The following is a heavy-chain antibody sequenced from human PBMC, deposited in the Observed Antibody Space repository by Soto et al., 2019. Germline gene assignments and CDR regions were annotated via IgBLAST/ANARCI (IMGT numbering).Heavy chain of an antibody. CDR2: ISAYNGNT. CDR1: GYTFTSYG. J-gene: IGHJ4*02. CDR3: ARDRGMYSSSWYIAYV. Sequence: GASVKVSCKASGYTFTSYGISWVRQAPGQGLEWMGWISAYNGNTNYAQKLQGRVTMTTDTSTSTAYMELRSLRSDDTAVYYCARDRGMYSSSWYIAYVWGQGTLVTVSS. V-gene: IGHV1-18*01. D-gene: IGHD6-13*01.